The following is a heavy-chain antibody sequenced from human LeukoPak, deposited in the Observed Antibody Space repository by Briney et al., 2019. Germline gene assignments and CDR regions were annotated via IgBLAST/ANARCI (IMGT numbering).Heavy chain of an antibody. CDR1: GFTFISYT. V-gene: IGHV3-21*01. J-gene: IGHJ5*02. CDR2: INGDSNYI. Sequence: GGSLRLSCTASGFTFISYTMNWVRQAPGKGLEWVSSINGDSNYIYYADSVKGRFTISRDNAKNSLYLQMNSLRAEDTAVYYCAREGRADRRQSYNWFDPWGQGTLVTVSS. D-gene: IGHD1-1*01. CDR3: AREGRADRRQSYNWFDP.